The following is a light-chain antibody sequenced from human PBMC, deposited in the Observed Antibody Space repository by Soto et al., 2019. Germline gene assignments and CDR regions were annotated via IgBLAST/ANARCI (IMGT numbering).Light chain of an antibody. CDR1: SSDVGGYNY. J-gene: IGLJ2*01. CDR3: NSYAGSNNCV. Sequence: QSALTQPPSASGSPGQSVTISCTGTSSDVGGYNYVSWYQQHPGKAPKLMIYEVSKRPSGVPDRFSGSKYGNTASLTVSGLQADDEADYYCNSYAGSNNCVFGGGTKLTVL. CDR2: EVS. V-gene: IGLV2-8*01.